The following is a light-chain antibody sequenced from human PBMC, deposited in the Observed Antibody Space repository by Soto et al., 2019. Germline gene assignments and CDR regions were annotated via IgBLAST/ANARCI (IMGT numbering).Light chain of an antibody. CDR1: QSVSSSY. CDR3: QQYSSSPPIT. J-gene: IGKJ4*01. Sequence: EIVLTQSPGTLSLSPGERATLSCRASQSVSSSYLAWYQQKPGQAPRLLIYGASNRATGIPDRFSGSGSGTDFTLTISRLEPEDFAVYYCQQYSSSPPITFGGGTKVDIK. V-gene: IGKV3-20*01. CDR2: GAS.